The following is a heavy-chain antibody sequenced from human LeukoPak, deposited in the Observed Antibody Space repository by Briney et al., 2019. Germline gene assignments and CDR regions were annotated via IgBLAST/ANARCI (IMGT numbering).Heavy chain of an antibody. J-gene: IGHJ5*02. Sequence: SETLSLTCTVSGGSISSSSYYWGWIRQPPGKGLEWIGSIYYSGSTYYNPSLKSRVTLSLDTSKNQFSLKLNPVTAADTAVYYCARDKGSSWFTVTIQQNWFDPWGQGTLVTVSS. D-gene: IGHD4-17*01. CDR2: IYYSGST. CDR3: ARDKGSSWFTVTIQQNWFDP. V-gene: IGHV4-39*07. CDR1: GGSISSSSYY.